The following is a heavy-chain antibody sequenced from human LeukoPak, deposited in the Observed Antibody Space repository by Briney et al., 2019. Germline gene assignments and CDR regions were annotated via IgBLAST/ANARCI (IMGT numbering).Heavy chain of an antibody. J-gene: IGHJ4*02. CDR3: AKRADPDRYFDY. V-gene: IGHV3-9*01. CDR1: GFTFDDYA. Sequence: PGRSLRLSCAASGFTFDDYAMHWVRQGPGKGLEWVSGISWNSGSIGYADSVKGRFTISRDNAKNSLYLQMNSLRAEDTALYYCAKRADPDRYFDYWGQGTLVTVSS. CDR2: ISWNSGSI.